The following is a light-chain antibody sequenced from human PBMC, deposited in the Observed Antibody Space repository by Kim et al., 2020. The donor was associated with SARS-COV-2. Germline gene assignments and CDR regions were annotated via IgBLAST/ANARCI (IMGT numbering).Light chain of an antibody. J-gene: IGLJ2*01. Sequence: APGKTARLTGDVTNGGDKRVHWHQQRPGRAPILVMYYDSSRPSGIPDRFSGSNSGNTATLTISRVEAGDEADYYCQVWDSGSDHPVFGGGTQLTVL. CDR3: QVWDSGSDHPV. CDR1: NGGDKR. V-gene: IGLV3-21*04. CDR2: YDS.